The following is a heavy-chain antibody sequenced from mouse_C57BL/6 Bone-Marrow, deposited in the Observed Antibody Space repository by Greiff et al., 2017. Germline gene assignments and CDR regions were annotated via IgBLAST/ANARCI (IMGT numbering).Heavy chain of an antibody. J-gene: IGHJ1*03. Sequence: EVKVEESGGGLVKPGGSLKLSCAASGFTFSSYAMSWVRQTPEKRLEWVATISDGGSYTYYPDNVKGRFTISRDNAKNNLYLQMSHLKSEDTAMYYCARDGYYGSRDFDVWGTGTTVTVSS. CDR2: ISDGGSYT. CDR3: ARDGYYGSRDFDV. CDR1: GFTFSSYA. D-gene: IGHD1-1*01. V-gene: IGHV5-4*01.